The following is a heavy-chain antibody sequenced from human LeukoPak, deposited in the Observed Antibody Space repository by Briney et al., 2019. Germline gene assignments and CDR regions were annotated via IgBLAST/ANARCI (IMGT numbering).Heavy chain of an antibody. CDR3: AGVGDDDAFDI. Sequence: PGGSLRLSCAASGFTFSSYSMHWVRQAPGKGLEYVSAINDSGGRTYYANSVKGRFTISRDNSKNTLYLQMGSLRAEDMAVYYCAGVGDDDAFDIWGQGTMVTVSS. CDR1: GFTFSSYS. J-gene: IGHJ3*02. V-gene: IGHV3-64*01. CDR2: INDSGGRT. D-gene: IGHD4-17*01.